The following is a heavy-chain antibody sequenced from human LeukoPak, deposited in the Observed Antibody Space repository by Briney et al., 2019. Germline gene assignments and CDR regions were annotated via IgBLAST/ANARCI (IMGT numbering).Heavy chain of an antibody. CDR3: ARGRGDH. D-gene: IGHD3-10*01. J-gene: IGHJ4*02. V-gene: IGHV4-61*08. CDR1: GGSVSSSGHF. CDR2: IYYSGST. Sequence: SETLSLTCTVSGGSVSSSGHFWSWIRQPPGKGLEWIGYIYYSGSTNYNPSLKSRVTISVDTSKNQFSLKLSSVTAADTAVYYCARGRGDHWGQGTLVTVSS.